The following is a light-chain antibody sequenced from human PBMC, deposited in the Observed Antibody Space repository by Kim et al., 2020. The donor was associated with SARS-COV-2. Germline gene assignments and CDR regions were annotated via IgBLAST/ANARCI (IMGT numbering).Light chain of an antibody. V-gene: IGKV1-5*03. CDR1: QIINSR. J-gene: IGKJ1*01. Sequence: IQMTQSPSTLSASVGDRVTITCRASQIINSRLGWYQRKPGKAPNLLIHTTSSLESGVPSRFSGSGSGTEFTLTISSLQPDDFATYYCQYDNVDPWTFGEGTKVDIK. CDR2: TTS. CDR3: QYDNVDPWT.